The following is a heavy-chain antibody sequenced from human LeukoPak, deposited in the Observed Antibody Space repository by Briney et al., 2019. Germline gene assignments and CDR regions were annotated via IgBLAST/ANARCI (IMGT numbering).Heavy chain of an antibody. Sequence: ASVKVSCKASGGTFSSYAISWVRQAPGQGLEWMGRIIPIFGIANYAQKFQGRVTITADKSTSTAYMGLSSLRSEDTAVYYCAMAGYCSSTSCYTGSGPYYYYGMDVWGQGTTVTVSS. CDR2: IIPIFGIA. V-gene: IGHV1-69*04. D-gene: IGHD2-2*02. CDR1: GGTFSSYA. CDR3: AMAGYCSSTSCYTGSGPYYYYGMDV. J-gene: IGHJ6*02.